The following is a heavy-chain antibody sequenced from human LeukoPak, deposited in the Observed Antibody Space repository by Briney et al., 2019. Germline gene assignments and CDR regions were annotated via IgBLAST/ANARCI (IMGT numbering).Heavy chain of an antibody. CDR1: GGSISSGDYY. D-gene: IGHD2-21*02. CDR2: IYYSGST. Sequence: PSETLSLTCTVSGGSISSGDYYWSWIRQPPGKGLEWIGYIYYSGSTYYNPSLKSRVTISVDTSKNQFSLKLSSVTAADTAVYYCARGNKLIYCGGDCYSSWFDPWGQGTTVTVSS. V-gene: IGHV4-30-4*01. CDR3: ARGNKLIYCGGDCYSSWFDP. J-gene: IGHJ5*01.